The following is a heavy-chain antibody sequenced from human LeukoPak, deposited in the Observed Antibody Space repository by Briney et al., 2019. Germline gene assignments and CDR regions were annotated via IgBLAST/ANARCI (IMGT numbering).Heavy chain of an antibody. Sequence: PSETLSLTCTVSGGSISSYYWSWIRQPPGKGLEWIGYIYYSGSTNYNPSLKSRVTISVDTSKNQFSLKLSSVTAAGTAVYYCARVDVAAAGTGGFDYWGQGTLVTVSS. CDR2: IYYSGST. V-gene: IGHV4-59*01. CDR3: ARVDVAAAGTGGFDY. CDR1: GGSISSYY. J-gene: IGHJ4*02. D-gene: IGHD6-13*01.